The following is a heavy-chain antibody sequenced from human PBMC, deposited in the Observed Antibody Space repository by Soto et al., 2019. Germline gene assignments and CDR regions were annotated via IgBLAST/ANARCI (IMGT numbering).Heavy chain of an antibody. CDR1: GDSVSSNTAA. CDR2: TYYRSNWRH. V-gene: IGHV6-1*01. CDR3: ATGVADSGFGL. D-gene: IGHD3-16*01. J-gene: IGHJ4*02. Sequence: SQTLSLTCAISGDSVSSNTAAWNWIRSSPSRGLEWLGRTYYRSNWRHDYAVSVKSRITVNPDTSKNHFSLQLNSVTPDDTAVYYCATGVADSGFGLWGRGTRGTVSS.